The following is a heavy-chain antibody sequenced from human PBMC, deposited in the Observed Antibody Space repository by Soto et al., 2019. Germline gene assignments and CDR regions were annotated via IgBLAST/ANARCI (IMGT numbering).Heavy chain of an antibody. D-gene: IGHD2-2*01. CDR1: GGSISSYY. Sequence: QVQLQESGPGLVKPSETLSLTCTVSGGSISSYYWSWIRQPPGKGLEWIGYIYYSGSTNYNPSLKCRINISVDTSKNQFSLKQSSVTAADAAVYYCARGQEPAAAVDFWGQGTLVTVSS. V-gene: IGHV4-59*01. CDR2: IYYSGST. CDR3: ARGQEPAAAVDF. J-gene: IGHJ4*02.